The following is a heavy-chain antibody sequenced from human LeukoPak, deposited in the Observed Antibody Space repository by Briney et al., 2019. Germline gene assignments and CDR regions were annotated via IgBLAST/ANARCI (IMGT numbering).Heavy chain of an antibody. CDR1: GFSFNAYW. CDR2: INPAGSET. J-gene: IGHJ4*02. Sequence: GGSLRLSCAASGFSFNAYWMAGVRQAPGTGLEWVANINPAGSETFHVDPVKGRFSISRDHAKNLVYLQMNSLRAEDTAVYYCATFGLVAALDLWGQGTLVTVSS. CDR3: ATFGLVAALDL. D-gene: IGHD5-12*01. V-gene: IGHV3-7*01.